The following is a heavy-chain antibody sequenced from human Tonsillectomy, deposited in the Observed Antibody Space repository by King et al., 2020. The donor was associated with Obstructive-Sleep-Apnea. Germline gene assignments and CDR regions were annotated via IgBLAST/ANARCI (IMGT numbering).Heavy chain of an antibody. Sequence: VQLVQSGAEVKKPGESLKISCKGSGYSFTSYWIGWVRQMPGKGLEWMWIIYPGDSDTRYSPSFQGQVTISADKSISTAYLQWSSLKASDTAMYSCAREWELLRDAFDIWGQGTMVTVSS. V-gene: IGHV5-51*01. CDR1: GYSFTSYW. CDR3: AREWELLRDAFDI. J-gene: IGHJ3*02. D-gene: IGHD1-26*01. CDR2: IYPGDSDT.